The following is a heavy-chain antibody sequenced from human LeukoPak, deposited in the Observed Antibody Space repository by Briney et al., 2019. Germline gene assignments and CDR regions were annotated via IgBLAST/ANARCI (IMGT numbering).Heavy chain of an antibody. CDR1: AFTFSSYA. Sequence: GGSLRLSCAASAFTFSSYAMSWVRQAPGKGLEWVSVISGGGDYIYYADSVKGRFTISRDNSKTTLYLQMNSLRAEDTAVYYCTTDPFMLDDFDFHFWGQGTLVTVSS. CDR2: ISGGGDYI. CDR3: TTDPFMLDDFDFHF. J-gene: IGHJ4*02. D-gene: IGHD1-1*01. V-gene: IGHV3-23*01.